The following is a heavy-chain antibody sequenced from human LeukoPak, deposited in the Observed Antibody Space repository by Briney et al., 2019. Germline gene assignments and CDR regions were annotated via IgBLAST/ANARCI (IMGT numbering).Heavy chain of an antibody. V-gene: IGHV4-39*01. CDR3: ARSAGYSSGWGLY. CDR2: IYYSGST. D-gene: IGHD6-19*01. CDR1: GGSISSSSYS. J-gene: IGHJ4*02. Sequence: SETLSLTCTVSGGSISSSSYSWGWIRQPPGKGLEWIGSIYYSGSTYYNPSLKSRVTISVDTSKNQFSLKLSSVTAADTAVYYCARSAGYSSGWGLYWGQGTLVTVSS.